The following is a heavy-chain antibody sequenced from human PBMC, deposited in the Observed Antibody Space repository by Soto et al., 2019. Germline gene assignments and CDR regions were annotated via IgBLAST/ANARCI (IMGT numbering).Heavy chain of an antibody. V-gene: IGHV1-8*01. CDR3: ARFPTIVGTDIYYYGMDV. CDR2: MNPNSGNT. J-gene: IGHJ6*02. D-gene: IGHD3-3*01. CDR1: GYTFTSYD. Sequence: QLQLVQSGAEVKKPEASVKVSCKASGYTFTSYDINWVRQATGQGPEWMGWMNPNSGNTGYAQKFQGRVTMTRNTSISTAYMELSSLRSEDTAVYYCARFPTIVGTDIYYYGMDVWGQGTTVTVSS.